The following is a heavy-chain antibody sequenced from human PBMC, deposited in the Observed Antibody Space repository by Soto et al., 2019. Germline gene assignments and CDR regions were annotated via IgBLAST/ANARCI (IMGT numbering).Heavy chain of an antibody. J-gene: IGHJ5*02. Sequence: GAAVKVSCKACGYTFTNYYMYWVRQAPGQGLEWMGMINPTGGSTTYAQKFQGRVSMTRDTSTNTVYMELSGLRSEDTAVYYCARAYTTSCPGPWGQGTLVTVSS. CDR2: INPTGGST. CDR3: ARAYTTSCPGP. CDR1: GYTFTNYY. V-gene: IGHV1-46*01. D-gene: IGHD6-6*01.